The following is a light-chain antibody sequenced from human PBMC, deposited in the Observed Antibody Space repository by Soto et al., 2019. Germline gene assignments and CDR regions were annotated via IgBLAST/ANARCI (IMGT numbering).Light chain of an antibody. CDR3: QQHDKWPPV. J-gene: IGKJ1*01. CDR2: EAS. CDR1: QSVRIN. V-gene: IGKV3-15*01. Sequence: ILMTQSPATLSVSPGERATLSCRASQSVRINLAWYQQKPGQAPRLLIYEASTRATGVPARFSGSGSGAEFTLTISSLQSEDSALYYCQQHDKWPPVFGQGTKVEIK.